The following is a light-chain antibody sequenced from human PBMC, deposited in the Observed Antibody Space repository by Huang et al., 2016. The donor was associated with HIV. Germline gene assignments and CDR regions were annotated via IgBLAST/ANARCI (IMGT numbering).Light chain of an antibody. CDR2: AAS. CDR3: QQYYGTPT. CDR1: QGITNS. Sequence: GDRVTITCRASQGITNSLAWYQEKPGKAPMLLVSAASRLESGVPSRFSGSGSGTEYSLTSSGVQPEDFATYYCQQYYGTPTFGQGTKVEIK. V-gene: IGKV1-NL1*01. J-gene: IGKJ1*01.